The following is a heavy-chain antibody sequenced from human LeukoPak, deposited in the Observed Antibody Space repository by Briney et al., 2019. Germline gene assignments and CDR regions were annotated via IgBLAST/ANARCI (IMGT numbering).Heavy chain of an antibody. CDR2: ISSSSSTI. CDR1: GFTFSSYA. Sequence: GGSLRLSCAASGFTFSSYAMSWVRQAPGKGLEWVSYISSSSSTIYYADSVKGRFTISRDNAKNSLYLQMNSLRAEDTAVYYCAREVVGQPYYYYGMDVWGQGTTVTVSS. CDR3: AREVVGQPYYYYGMDV. D-gene: IGHD2-15*01. V-gene: IGHV3-48*01. J-gene: IGHJ6*02.